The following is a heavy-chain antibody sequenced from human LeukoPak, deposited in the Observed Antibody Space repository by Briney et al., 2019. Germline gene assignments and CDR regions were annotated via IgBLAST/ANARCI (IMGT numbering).Heavy chain of an antibody. J-gene: IGHJ4*02. CDR2: INPNSGGT. CDR3: AVFYDILTGYERGYFDY. D-gene: IGHD3-9*01. Sequence: ASVKVSCKASGYTFTSYGISWVRQAPGQGLEWMGWINPNSGGTNYAQKFQGRVTMTRDTPISTAYMELSRLRSDDTAVYYCAVFYDILTGYERGYFDYWGQGTLVTVSS. V-gene: IGHV1-2*02. CDR1: GYTFTSYG.